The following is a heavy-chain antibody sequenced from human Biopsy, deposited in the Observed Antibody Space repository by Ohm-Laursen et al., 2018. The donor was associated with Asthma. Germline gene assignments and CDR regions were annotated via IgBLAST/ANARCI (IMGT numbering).Heavy chain of an antibody. V-gene: IGHV3-23*01. J-gene: IGHJ4*02. Sequence: SLRLSCTASGFTFSSYAMNWVRQAPGKGLEWVSTVSGSGGNTYYADSVKGRFTISRDNSKNTLYPQMNSLRAEDTAVYYCAKGGGDIVVVISATTLGYWGQGALVTVSS. D-gene: IGHD2-15*01. CDR1: GFTFSSYA. CDR3: AKGGGDIVVVISATTLGY. CDR2: VSGSGGNT.